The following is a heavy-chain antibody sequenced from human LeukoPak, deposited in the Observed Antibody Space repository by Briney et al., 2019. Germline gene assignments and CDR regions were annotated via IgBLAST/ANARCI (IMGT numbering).Heavy chain of an antibody. Sequence: GGSLRLSCAASGFSVSSNYMSWVRQAPGKGLEWVSVIYSGGSSYSADSVKGRFTISRDNSKNTLYLQMNSLRAEDTAVYYCARALYGAPTPGGQGTLVTVSS. D-gene: IGHD4-17*01. CDR1: GFSVSSNY. V-gene: IGHV3-66*01. CDR2: IYSGGSS. J-gene: IGHJ4*02. CDR3: ARALYGAPTP.